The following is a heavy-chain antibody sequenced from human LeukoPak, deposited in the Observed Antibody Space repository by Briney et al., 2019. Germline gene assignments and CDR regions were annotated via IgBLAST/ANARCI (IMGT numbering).Heavy chain of an antibody. CDR1: GGSISSGDYY. D-gene: IGHD3-3*01. V-gene: IGHV4-30-4*01. CDR2: IYYSGST. Sequence: SQTLSLTCTVSGGSISSGDYYWSWIRQPPGKGLEWIGYIYYSGSTYYNPSLKSRVTISVGTSKNQFSLKLSSVTAADTAVYYCAREVLVFGVVIDAFDIWGQGTMVTVSS. CDR3: AREVLVFGVVIDAFDI. J-gene: IGHJ3*02.